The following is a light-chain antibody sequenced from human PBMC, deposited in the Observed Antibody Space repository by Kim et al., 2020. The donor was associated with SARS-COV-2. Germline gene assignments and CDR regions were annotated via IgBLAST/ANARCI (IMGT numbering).Light chain of an antibody. CDR2: GTS. CDR1: ESVSSSQ. CDR3: QHYGASPYI. Sequence: LSPGERAIRSCRPSESVSSSQVAWYQQKPGQAPRLVLYGTSNRATGIPDRFSGAGSATDFTLTISRLEPEDFAVYYCQHYGASPYIFGQGTKLEI. V-gene: IGKV3-20*01. J-gene: IGKJ2*01.